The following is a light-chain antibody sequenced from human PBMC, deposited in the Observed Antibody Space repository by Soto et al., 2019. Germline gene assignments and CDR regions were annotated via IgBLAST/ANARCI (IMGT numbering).Light chain of an antibody. V-gene: IGLV1-40*01. J-gene: IGLJ2*01. Sequence: QSVLAQPPSVSGAPGQRVTVSCTRSSSNIGAGYAVHWYQQLPGAAPKLLLYDNIERPSGVPDRFSGSKSGTSASLAITGLQAEDEADYYCQSFDTGLSGAIFGGGTKLTVL. CDR2: DNI. CDR1: SSNIGAGYA. CDR3: QSFDTGLSGAI.